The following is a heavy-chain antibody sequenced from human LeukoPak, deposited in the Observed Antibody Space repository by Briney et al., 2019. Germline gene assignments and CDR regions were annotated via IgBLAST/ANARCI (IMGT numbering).Heavy chain of an antibody. Sequence: NPSETLSLTCTVSGGSISSYYWSWIRQPPGKGLEWIGYIYYSGSTNYSPSLKSRVTISVDTSKNQFSLKLSSVTAADTAVYYCARLPELLGDDAFDIWGQGTMVTVSS. V-gene: IGHV4-59*08. CDR2: IYYSGST. CDR3: ARLPELLGDDAFDI. D-gene: IGHD1-26*01. CDR1: GGSISSYY. J-gene: IGHJ3*02.